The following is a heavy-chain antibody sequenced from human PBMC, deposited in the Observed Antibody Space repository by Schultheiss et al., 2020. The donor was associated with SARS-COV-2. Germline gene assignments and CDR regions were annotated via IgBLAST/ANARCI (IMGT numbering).Heavy chain of an antibody. D-gene: IGHD1-26*01. CDR3: AREEKWEARGIYYYGMDV. CDR2: IYTSGST. J-gene: IGHJ6*02. V-gene: IGHV4-4*07. CDR1: GGSFSGYY. Sequence: SETLSLTCAVYGGSFSGYYWSWIRQPAGKGLEWIGRIYTSGSTNYNPSLKSRVTMSVDTSKNQFSLKLSSVTAADTAVYYCAREEKWEARGIYYYGMDVWGQGTTVTVSS.